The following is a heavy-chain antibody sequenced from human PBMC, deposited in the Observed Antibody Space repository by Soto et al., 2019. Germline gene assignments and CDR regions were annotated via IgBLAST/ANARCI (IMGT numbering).Heavy chain of an antibody. D-gene: IGHD1-26*01. Sequence: QVQLQESGPGLVKPSQTLSLTCSVSGASTVSHYHWTWIRQPPGKGLEWMGYIFNSGTTFYNPSRMIRLSISMDTSVNHFSLELRSVTAADTAVYYCALALGPTTGLDYWGQGTLVTVSS. CDR1: GASTVSHYH. CDR2: IFNSGTT. V-gene: IGHV4-31*02. J-gene: IGHJ4*02. CDR3: ALALGPTTGLDY.